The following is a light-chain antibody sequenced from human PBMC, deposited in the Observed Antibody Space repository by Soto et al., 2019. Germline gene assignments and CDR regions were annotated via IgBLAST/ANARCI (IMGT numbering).Light chain of an antibody. J-gene: IGKJ2*01. CDR3: HQRSNWPYT. Sequence: EIVLTQSPATLSLSPGERATLSCRASQSVGSYLAWNQQKPGQAPRLLIYDASNRATGIPARFSGSGSGTDFTLTLSSLEPEDFALYYCHQRSNWPYTFGQGTKLEIK. V-gene: IGKV3-11*01. CDR2: DAS. CDR1: QSVGSY.